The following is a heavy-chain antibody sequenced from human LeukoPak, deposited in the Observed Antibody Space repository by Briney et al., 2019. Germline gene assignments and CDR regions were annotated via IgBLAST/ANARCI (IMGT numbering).Heavy chain of an antibody. Sequence: GGSLRLSCAASGFTFSSDAMSWVRQAPGKGLEWVSAVGGSGGSTFYADSVKGRFTISRDNSKNTLYLQMNSLRAEDTAVYYCAKDRYSSSWSRFDYWGQGTLVTVSS. V-gene: IGHV3-23*01. CDR2: VGGSGGST. J-gene: IGHJ4*02. CDR1: GFTFSSDA. CDR3: AKDRYSSSWSRFDY. D-gene: IGHD6-13*01.